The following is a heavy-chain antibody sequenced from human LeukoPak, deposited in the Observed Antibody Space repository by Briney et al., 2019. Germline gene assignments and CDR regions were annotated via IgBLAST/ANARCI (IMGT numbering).Heavy chain of an antibody. Sequence: PGGSLRLSCAASGFTFSNYWMSWVRQAPGKGLEWVGRINSKTDGWTTDYAAPVKGRFTISRDDSKNTLYLQMNSLKTEDTAVYYCTTDLAHRYYDSSGKQLHPNAFDIWGQGTMVTVSS. CDR1: GFTFSNYW. V-gene: IGHV3-15*01. D-gene: IGHD3-22*01. CDR2: INSKTDGWTT. CDR3: TTDLAHRYYDSSGKQLHPNAFDI. J-gene: IGHJ3*02.